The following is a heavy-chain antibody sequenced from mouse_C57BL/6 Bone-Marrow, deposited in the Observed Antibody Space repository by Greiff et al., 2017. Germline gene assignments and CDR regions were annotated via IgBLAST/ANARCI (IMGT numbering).Heavy chain of an antibody. D-gene: IGHD2-4*01. Sequence: QVQLQQPGAELVKPGASVKLSCKASGYTFTNYWMHWVKQRPGQGLEWIGMMHPNVGSPDYNEKLKSEATLSVDKSSRTASMELSSLTSEDSAVYYCARSYDYDDYTMDYWGQGTSVTVSS. V-gene: IGHV1-64*01. CDR3: ARSYDYDDYTMDY. CDR1: GYTFTNYW. CDR2: MHPNVGSP. J-gene: IGHJ4*01.